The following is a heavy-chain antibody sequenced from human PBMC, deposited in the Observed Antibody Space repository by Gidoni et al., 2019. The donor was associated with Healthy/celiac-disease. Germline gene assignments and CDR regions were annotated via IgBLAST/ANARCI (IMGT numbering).Heavy chain of an antibody. CDR1: GFPFSRYS. CDR3: ARDSEIYYDSSGRTGYFDY. Sequence: EVQLVESGGGLVKPGGSLRLSCAASGFPFSRYSMHWVRQAPGKGLEWVSSISSSSSYIYYADSVKGRFTISRDNAKNSLYLQMNSLRAEDTAVYYCARDSEIYYDSSGRTGYFDYWGQGTLVTVSS. D-gene: IGHD3-22*01. V-gene: IGHV3-21*01. CDR2: ISSSSSYI. J-gene: IGHJ4*02.